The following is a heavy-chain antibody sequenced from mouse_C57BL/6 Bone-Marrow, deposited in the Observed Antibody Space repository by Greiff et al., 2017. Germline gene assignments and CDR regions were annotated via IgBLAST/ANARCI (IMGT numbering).Heavy chain of an antibody. V-gene: IGHV14-4*01. D-gene: IGHD2-5*01. Sequence: EVQLQQSGAELVRPGASVKLSCTASGFNIKDDYLHWVKQRPEQGLEWIGWIDPENGDTEYASKFQGKATITADTSSNPAYLQLSSLTSEDTAVYYCTTYSNYYAMDYWGQGTSVTVSS. CDR1: GFNIKDDY. CDR2: IDPENGDT. CDR3: TTYSNYYAMDY. J-gene: IGHJ4*01.